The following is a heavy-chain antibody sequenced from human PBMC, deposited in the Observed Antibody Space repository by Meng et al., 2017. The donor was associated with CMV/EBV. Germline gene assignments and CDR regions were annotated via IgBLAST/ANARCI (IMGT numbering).Heavy chain of an antibody. Sequence: SVKGACKASGGTFSSSALSWVRQAPGQGLAWMGGLLPILGIANSSPPFQGSVTITADHSTSTAYMELSSLRSEDTAVYYCARDHPGMYCTNGVCLPPTGYFPPLGPCPLFPLSS. CDR1: GGTFSSSA. D-gene: IGHD2-8*01. CDR3: ARDHPGMYCTNGVCLPPTGYFPP. V-gene: IGHV1-69*10. J-gene: IGHJ1*01. CDR2: LLPILGIA.